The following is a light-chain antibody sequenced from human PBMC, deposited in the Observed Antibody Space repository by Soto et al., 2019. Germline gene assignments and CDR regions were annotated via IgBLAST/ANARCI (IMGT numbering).Light chain of an antibody. Sequence: QSALTQPASVSGSPGQSITISCTGTGSDVGGYNYVSWHQQYPGKAPKLVIYDVTNRPSGVSNRFSGSKSGNTASLTISGLHAEDAAYYYCTSYTSGRTYVFGTGTKLTVL. CDR3: TSYTSGRTYV. CDR2: DVT. J-gene: IGLJ1*01. V-gene: IGLV2-14*03. CDR1: GSDVGGYNY.